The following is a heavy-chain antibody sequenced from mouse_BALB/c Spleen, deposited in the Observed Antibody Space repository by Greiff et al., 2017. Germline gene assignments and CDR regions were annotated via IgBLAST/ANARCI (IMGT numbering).Heavy chain of an antibody. CDR3: ARRTGGGFDY. D-gene: IGHD3-1*01. CDR2: INSNGGST. Sequence: DVKLVESGGGLVQPGGSLKLSCAASGFTFSSYGMSWVRQTPDKRLELVATINSNGGSTYYPDSVKGRFTISRDNAKNTLYLQMSSLKSEDTAMYYCARRTGGGFDYWGQGTTLTVSS. J-gene: IGHJ2*01. CDR1: GFTFSSYG. V-gene: IGHV5-6-3*01.